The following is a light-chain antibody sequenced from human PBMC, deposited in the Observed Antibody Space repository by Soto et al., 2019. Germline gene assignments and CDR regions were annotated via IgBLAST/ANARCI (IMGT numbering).Light chain of an antibody. CDR3: SSYPTSSIDYV. CDR1: SSDVGGYNY. CDR2: EVS. Sequence: QSALTQPASVSGSPGQSITVSCTGTSSDVGGYNYVSWYQQHPGKAPKLMIYEVSNRPSGVSNRFSGSKSGNTASLTISGLHADEDADEDDSSYPTSSIDYVFGTGTKVTVL. V-gene: IGLV2-14*01. J-gene: IGLJ1*01.